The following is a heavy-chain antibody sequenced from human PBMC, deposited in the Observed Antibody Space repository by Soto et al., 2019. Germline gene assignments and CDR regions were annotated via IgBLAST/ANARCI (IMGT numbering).Heavy chain of an antibody. J-gene: IGHJ6*02. CDR1: GYSFTSYW. V-gene: IGHV5-10-1*01. Sequence: PGESLKISGKGSGYSFTSYWNSWVRQMPGKGLEWVGRIDPVDSYTNYRPSFQGHVTISADKSIRIAYLQWSSLKASDTAMYYCARHRGRGYSGYDYAHYYYYYGMDVWGQGTTVTVSS. CDR3: ARHRGRGYSGYDYAHYYYYYGMDV. CDR2: IDPVDSYT. D-gene: IGHD5-12*01.